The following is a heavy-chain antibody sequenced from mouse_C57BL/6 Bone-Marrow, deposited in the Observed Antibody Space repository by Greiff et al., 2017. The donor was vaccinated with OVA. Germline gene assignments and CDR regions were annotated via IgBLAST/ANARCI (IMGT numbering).Heavy chain of an antibody. CDR3: TRSQITTVVAWYFDV. J-gene: IGHJ1*03. CDR1: GYTFTSYW. V-gene: IGHV1-5*01. D-gene: IGHD1-1*01. CDR2: IYPGNSDT. Sequence: VQLQQSGTVLARPGASVKMSCKTSGYTFTSYWMHWVKQRPGQGLEWIGAIYPGNSDTSYNQKFKGKAKLTAVTSASTAYMELISLTNEDSAVYYCTRSQITTVVAWYFDVWGTGTTVTVSS.